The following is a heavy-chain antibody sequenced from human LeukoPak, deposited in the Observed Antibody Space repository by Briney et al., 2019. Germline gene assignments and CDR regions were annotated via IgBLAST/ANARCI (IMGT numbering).Heavy chain of an antibody. Sequence: GESLKISCKGSGYTFTSYWTGWVRQMPGKGLEWMGIIYPDDSDTRYSPSFQGQVTISADKFISTAYLQWSGLQASDTAMYYCARDYGSGSYYYDYWGQGTLVTVSS. CDR1: GYTFTSYW. J-gene: IGHJ4*02. V-gene: IGHV5-51*01. CDR3: ARDYGSGSYYYDY. CDR2: IYPDDSDT. D-gene: IGHD3-10*01.